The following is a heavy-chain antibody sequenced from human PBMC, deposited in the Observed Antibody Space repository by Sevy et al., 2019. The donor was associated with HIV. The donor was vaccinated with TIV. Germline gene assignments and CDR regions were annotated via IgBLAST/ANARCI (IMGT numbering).Heavy chain of an antibody. J-gene: IGHJ4*02. V-gene: IGHV3-23*01. CDR1: GFTFTSYA. Sequence: GGSLRLSCAASGFTFTSYAMSWVRQAPGKGLEWVSTVSGSGDNTYYADSVKGRFTISRDNSKNTLYLQMNSLRAEDTAEYYGAKDGPRGLSRNVVGTTSLDCWGQGTLVTVSS. CDR2: VSGSGDNT. CDR3: AKDGPRGLSRNVVGTTSLDC. D-gene: IGHD1-26*01.